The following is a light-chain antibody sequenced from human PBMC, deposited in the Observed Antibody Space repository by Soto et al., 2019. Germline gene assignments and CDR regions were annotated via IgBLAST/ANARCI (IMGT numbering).Light chain of an antibody. V-gene: IGKV3-20*01. CDR3: QQYGSPPWT. Sequence: EIVLTQSPGTLSLSPGERATLSCRASQSVSSNYLAWYQQKPGQTPRLLIYGASSSSTGIPESFSGGASANYSLITISRLEPDDFVLFYCQQYGSPPWTFGRGTKVEIK. CDR1: QSVSSNY. CDR2: GAS. J-gene: IGKJ1*01.